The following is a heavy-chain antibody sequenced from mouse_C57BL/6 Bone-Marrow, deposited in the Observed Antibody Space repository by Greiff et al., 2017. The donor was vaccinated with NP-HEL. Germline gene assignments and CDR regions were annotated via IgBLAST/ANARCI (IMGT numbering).Heavy chain of an antibody. CDR1: GYTFTSYW. CDR2: IDPSDSYT. J-gene: IGHJ3*01. CDR3: ARVDGYDGAWFAY. Sequence: QVQLQQPGAELVMPGASVKLSCKASGYTFTSYWMHWMKQRPGQGLEWIGEIDPSDSYTNYNQKFKGKSTLTVDKSSSTAYMQLSSLTSEDSAVYYCARVDGYDGAWFAYWGQGTLVTVSA. D-gene: IGHD2-2*01. V-gene: IGHV1-69*01.